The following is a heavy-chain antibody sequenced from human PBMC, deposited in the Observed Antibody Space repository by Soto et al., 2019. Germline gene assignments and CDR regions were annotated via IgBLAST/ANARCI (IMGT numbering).Heavy chain of an antibody. CDR3: ASTLRGYSGYVPYYFDY. D-gene: IGHD5-12*01. Sequence: PSETLSLTCTVSGGSISSYYWSWIRQPPGKGLEWIGYIYYSGSTNYNPSLKSRVTISVDTSKNQFSLKLSSVTAADTAVYYCASTLRGYSGYVPYYFDYWGQGTLVTGLL. V-gene: IGHV4-59*01. CDR1: GGSISSYY. J-gene: IGHJ4*02. CDR2: IYYSGST.